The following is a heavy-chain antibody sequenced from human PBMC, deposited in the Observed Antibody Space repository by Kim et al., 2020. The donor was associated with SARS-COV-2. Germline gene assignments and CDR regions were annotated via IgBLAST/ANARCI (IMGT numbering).Heavy chain of an antibody. CDR3: AGGVFWGGNAYNGMDV. J-gene: IGHJ6*02. V-gene: IGHV4-59*09. D-gene: IGHD3-16*01. Sequence: PSLKSRVPISVHTSKNQFSLRLSSVTAADTAVYYCAGGVFWGGNAYNGMDVWGQGTTVTVSS.